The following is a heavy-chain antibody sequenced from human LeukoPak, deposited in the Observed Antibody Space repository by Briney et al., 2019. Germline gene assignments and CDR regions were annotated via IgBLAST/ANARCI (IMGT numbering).Heavy chain of an antibody. J-gene: IGHJ4*02. CDR1: GYTFTSYG. Sequence: VASVKVSCKASGYTFTSYGISWVRQAPGQGLEWMGWISAYNGNTNYAQKLQGRVAMTTDTSTSTAYMELRSLRSDDTAVYYCASFVPAAIHPPVYWGQGTLVTVSS. CDR3: ASFVPAAIHPPVY. D-gene: IGHD2-2*01. V-gene: IGHV1-18*01. CDR2: ISAYNGNT.